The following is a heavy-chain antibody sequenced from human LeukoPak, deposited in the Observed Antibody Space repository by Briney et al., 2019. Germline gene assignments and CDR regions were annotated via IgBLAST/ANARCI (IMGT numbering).Heavy chain of an antibody. CDR3: ARGVIAYSGSYQPNWFDP. J-gene: IGHJ5*02. V-gene: IGHV1-2*02. D-gene: IGHD1-26*01. Sequence: GASVKVSFKSSGYTFTVYYMHWVRQAPGQGLEWMGWINPHSGGTNYAQKFQGRVTMIRDTSISTAYMELSRLRSDDTAVYYCARGVIAYSGSYQPNWFDPWGQGTLVTVSS. CDR2: INPHSGGT. CDR1: GYTFTVYY.